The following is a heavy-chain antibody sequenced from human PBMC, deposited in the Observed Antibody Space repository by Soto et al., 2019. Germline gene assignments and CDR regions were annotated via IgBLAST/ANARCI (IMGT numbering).Heavy chain of an antibody. CDR1: GYTFTGYY. Sequence: ASVKVSCKASGYTFTGYYIHWVRQAPGQGLEWLGWINPNSGGTNYAQKFQGWVTITRDTSISTAYMELSSLKSDDTAVYYCASIAAHTNYYYYGMDVWGQGTTVTVSS. CDR3: ASIAAHTNYYYYGMDV. J-gene: IGHJ6*02. CDR2: INPNSGGT. D-gene: IGHD6-6*01. V-gene: IGHV1-2*04.